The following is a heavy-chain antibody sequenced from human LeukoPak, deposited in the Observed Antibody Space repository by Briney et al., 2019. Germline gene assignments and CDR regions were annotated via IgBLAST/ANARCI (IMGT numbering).Heavy chain of an antibody. V-gene: IGHV4-38-2*01. D-gene: IGHD2-15*01. CDR2: IYHSGCT. CDR1: GYSISSGSY. J-gene: IGHJ4*02. CDR3: ARGVPWGVVVIAAGFDG. Sequence: SETLTLTCAVSGYSISSGSYWGWIRPPPGKGLEWLGSIYHSGCTYYNQSLKSRVTISVDKAKNQFSLQLSSMTGADTAVYYFARGVPWGVVVIAAGFDGWGQRTLVTVSS.